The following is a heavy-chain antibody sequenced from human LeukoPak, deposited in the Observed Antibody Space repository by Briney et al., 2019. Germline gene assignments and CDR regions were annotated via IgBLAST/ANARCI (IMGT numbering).Heavy chain of an antibody. Sequence: GASVKVSCKASGYTFTSYAMNWVRQAPGQGLEWMGRINPNSGGTNYAQKFQGRVTMTRDTSISTAYMELSRLRSDDTAVYYCARDYPSGSYWGEYYFDYWGQGTLVTVSS. J-gene: IGHJ4*02. D-gene: IGHD1-26*01. CDR2: INPNSGGT. V-gene: IGHV1-2*06. CDR1: GYTFTSYA. CDR3: ARDYPSGSYWGEYYFDY.